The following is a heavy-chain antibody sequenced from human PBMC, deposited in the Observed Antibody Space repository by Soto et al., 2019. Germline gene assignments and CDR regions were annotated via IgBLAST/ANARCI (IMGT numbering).Heavy chain of an antibody. D-gene: IGHD6-19*01. CDR3: AKDLVQTSSWPPD. CDR2: IFSGGST. Sequence: PGGSLRLSCAASGLPVSGNSMSWVRQAPGKGLEWVSVIFSGGSTYYADSVKGRFTISRDNSRNTVYLQMNSLRAEDTAVYYCAKDLVQTSSWPPDWGQGTLVTVSS. J-gene: IGHJ4*02. CDR1: GLPVSGNS. V-gene: IGHV3-66*01.